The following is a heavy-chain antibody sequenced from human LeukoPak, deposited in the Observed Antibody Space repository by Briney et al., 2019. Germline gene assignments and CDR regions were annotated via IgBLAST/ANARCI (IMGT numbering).Heavy chain of an antibody. CDR2: IYTSGST. D-gene: IGHD6-13*01. CDR3: ASSPAAGDFDY. J-gene: IGHJ4*02. CDR1: GGSISSGSYY. Sequence: SETLSLTCTVSGGSISSGSYYWSWIRQPAGKGLEWIGRIYTSGSTNYNPSFKSRVTISVDTSKNQFSLKLSSVTAADTAVYYCASSPAAGDFDYWGQGTLVTVSS. V-gene: IGHV4-61*02.